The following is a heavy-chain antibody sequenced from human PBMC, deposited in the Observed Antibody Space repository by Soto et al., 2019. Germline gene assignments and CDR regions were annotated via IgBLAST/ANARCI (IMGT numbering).Heavy chain of an antibody. CDR3: ARDWLGHYFDY. CDR2: IHVAMIY. CDR1: GFTFSAFG. Sequence: QVPLVESGGDVVQPGKSLRLSCAASGFTFSAFGMHWVRQAPGKGLEWVAGIHVAMIYNYADSEKGRFTISRDNTKNTVHLQMDSLSAEDTAVYFCARDWLGHYFDYWGQGTLVTVSA. V-gene: IGHV3-30*19. D-gene: IGHD6-19*01. J-gene: IGHJ4*02.